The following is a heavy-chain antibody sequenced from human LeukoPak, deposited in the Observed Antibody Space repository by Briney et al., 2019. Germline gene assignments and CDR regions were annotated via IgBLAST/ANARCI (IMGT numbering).Heavy chain of an antibody. Sequence: GRSLRLSCAASGFTFSSYGMHWVRQAPGKGLEWVAVISYDGSNKYHADSVKGRFTISRDNSKNTLYLQMNSLRAEDTAVYYCAKDSLDSSSWFRYYGMDVWGQGTTVTVSS. CDR1: GFTFSSYG. J-gene: IGHJ6*02. CDR2: ISYDGSNK. D-gene: IGHD6-13*01. CDR3: AKDSLDSSSWFRYYGMDV. V-gene: IGHV3-30*18.